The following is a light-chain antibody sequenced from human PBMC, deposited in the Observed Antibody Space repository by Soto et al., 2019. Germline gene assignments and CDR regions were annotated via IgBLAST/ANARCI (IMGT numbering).Light chain of an antibody. CDR2: EVS. CDR3: SSYTSSSTYV. J-gene: IGLJ1*01. V-gene: IGLV2-14*01. CDR1: SSDVGGYNY. Sequence: QSVLTQPASVSGSPGQSITMSCTGTSSDVGGYNYVSWYQQHPGKAPKLMIYEVSNRPSGVSNRFSGSKSGNTASLTISGLQAEDVADYYCSSYTSSSTYVFGTGTKLTVL.